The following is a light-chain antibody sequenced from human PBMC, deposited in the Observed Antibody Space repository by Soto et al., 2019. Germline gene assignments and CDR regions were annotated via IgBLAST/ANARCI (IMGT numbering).Light chain of an antibody. Sequence: EIDLTQSPGTLSLSPGESATISCKASESIYINSFAWYYQKPGQPPRLLIYGASTRATGIPDRFSGSGSGTDFVLSIDRLEVEDSGIYYCQQYGASPFTFGPGTRVDIK. V-gene: IGKV3-20*01. CDR3: QQYGASPFT. CDR2: GAS. J-gene: IGKJ3*01. CDR1: ESIYINS.